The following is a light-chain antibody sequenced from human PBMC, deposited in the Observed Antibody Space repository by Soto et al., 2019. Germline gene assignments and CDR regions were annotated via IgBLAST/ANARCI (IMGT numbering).Light chain of an antibody. J-gene: IGLJ1*01. V-gene: IGLV2-14*01. CDR2: EVS. CDR3: SSYTSTSTFYV. CDR1: SSDIGGFNY. Sequence: QSVLTQPASVSGSPGQSITISCTGTSSDIGGFNYVSWYQHHPGKAPKLIIFEVSIRPSGVSNRFFASKSGNTASLTISGLQAEDEASYYCSSYTSTSTFYVFGTGTKLTVL.